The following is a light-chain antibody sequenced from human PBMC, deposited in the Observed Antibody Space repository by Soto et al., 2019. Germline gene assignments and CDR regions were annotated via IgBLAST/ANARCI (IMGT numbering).Light chain of an antibody. CDR1: ALPKQY. CDR3: QSSDRGDTYWV. V-gene: IGLV3-25*02. J-gene: IGLJ3*02. Sequence: SYELTQPPSVSVSPGQTARIACSGDALPKQYAYWYQQKPGQAPVLLIYEDKERPSGIPERFSGSSSGTTVTLTIGGVQAEDEADYYCQSSDRGDTYWVFGGGTKLTVL. CDR2: EDK.